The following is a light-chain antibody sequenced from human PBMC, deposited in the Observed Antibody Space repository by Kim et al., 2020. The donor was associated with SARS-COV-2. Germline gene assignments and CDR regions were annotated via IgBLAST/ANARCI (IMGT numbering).Light chain of an antibody. V-gene: IGLV6-57*01. J-gene: IGLJ3*02. CDR1: SRSIVDDY. Sequence: GKTVTISRTRSSRSIVDDYVQWYQPRPGTSPTSVIYENNQRPSGVPDRVSGSIDSSSNSASLTISGLKTEDEADYYCQSYASDNWVFGGGTKLTVL. CDR3: QSYASDNWV. CDR2: ENN.